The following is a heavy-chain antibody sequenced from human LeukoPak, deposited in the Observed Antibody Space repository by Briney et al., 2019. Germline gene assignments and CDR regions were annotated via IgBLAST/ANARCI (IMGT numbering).Heavy chain of an antibody. D-gene: IGHD3-3*01. CDR2: IKEDGSDK. CDR3: ATWGSIFGVAFFDF. J-gene: IGHJ4*02. Sequence: GGSLRLSCAASGFIFTNYWMSWVRQAPGKGLEWVATIKEDGSDKHYVDSARGRFTISRDNAKNSLYLQMNALRADDTAVYYCATWGSIFGVAFFDFWGQGTLVTVSS. V-gene: IGHV3-7*01. CDR1: GFIFTNYW.